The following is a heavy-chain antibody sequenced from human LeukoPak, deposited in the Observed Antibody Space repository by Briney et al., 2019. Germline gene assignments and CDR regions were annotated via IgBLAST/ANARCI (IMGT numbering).Heavy chain of an antibody. V-gene: IGHV1-69*05. D-gene: IGHD2-8*01. CDR3: ARGRLMVTGFDL. Sequence: SVKVSCKASRGTFKNNALNWVRQAPGQGLEWMGGITPLFGSEHYAQRFQGRVTITTDESTSTAYMELSSLTSEDTAVYFCARGRLMVTGFDLWGQGTMVTVSS. CDR1: RGTFKNNA. J-gene: IGHJ3*01. CDR2: ITPLFGSE.